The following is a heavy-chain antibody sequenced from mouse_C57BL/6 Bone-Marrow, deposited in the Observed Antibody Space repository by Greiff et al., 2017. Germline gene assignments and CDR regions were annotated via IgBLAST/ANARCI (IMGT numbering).Heavy chain of an antibody. CDR1: GFTFSDYG. V-gene: IGHV5-17*01. D-gene: IGHD2-4*01. J-gene: IGHJ3*01. CDR3: ARPGDYEGFAY. Sequence: DVQLVESGGGLVKPGGSLKLSCAASGFTFSDYGMHWVRQAPEKGLEWVAYISSGSSTIYYADTVKGRFTISRDNAKNTLFLQMTSLGSEDTAMYYCARPGDYEGFAYWGQGTLVTVSA. CDR2: ISSGSSTI.